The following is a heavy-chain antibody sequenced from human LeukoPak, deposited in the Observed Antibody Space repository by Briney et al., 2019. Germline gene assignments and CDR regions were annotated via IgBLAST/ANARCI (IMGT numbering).Heavy chain of an antibody. CDR1: GFAFSSYW. CDR2: IKQDGGEK. V-gene: IGHV3-7*01. D-gene: IGHD1-26*01. J-gene: IGHJ4*02. CDR3: ARLGGSYYTY. Sequence: GGSLRLSCVASGFAFSSYWMSWVRQAPGKALEWVANIKQDGGEKYYVDSVKGRFTISRDNAKNSLFLQMNSLRVEDTAVYYCARLGGSYYTYWGQGTLVTVSS.